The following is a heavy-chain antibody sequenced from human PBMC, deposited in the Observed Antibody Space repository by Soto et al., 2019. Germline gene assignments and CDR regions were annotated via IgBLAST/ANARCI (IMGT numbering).Heavy chain of an antibody. CDR1: GFTFINYG. D-gene: IGHD3-10*01. CDR2: ISDDGVSK. J-gene: IGHJ4*02. CDR3: ARAYYFGSGTSYTLYY. V-gene: IGHV3-30*03. Sequence: GGSLRLSCGASGFTFINYGMHWVRQAPGKGLEWVAVISDDGVSKYYADSVQGRFTISRDNSESVVLLQMNSLRPDDTALYFCARAYYFGSGTSYTLYYWGQGTQVTVSS.